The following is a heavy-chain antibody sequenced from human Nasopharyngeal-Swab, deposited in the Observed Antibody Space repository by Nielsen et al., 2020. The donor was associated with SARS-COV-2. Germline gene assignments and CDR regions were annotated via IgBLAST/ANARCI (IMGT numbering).Heavy chain of an antibody. D-gene: IGHD1-26*01. V-gene: IGHV3-33*01. CDR2: IWYDGSNE. Sequence: WIHQPPGKGLEWVALIWYDGSNEFYADSVKGRFTISRDNSKNILFLQMNSLRAEDTAVYFCARDSATGIAGATGIDFWGQGILVTISS. J-gene: IGHJ4*02. CDR3: ARDSATGIAGATGIDF.